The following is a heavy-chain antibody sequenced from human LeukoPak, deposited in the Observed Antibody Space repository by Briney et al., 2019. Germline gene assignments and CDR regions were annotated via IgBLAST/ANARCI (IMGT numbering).Heavy chain of an antibody. CDR3: AREGKWAQWYFDL. D-gene: IGHD1-26*01. V-gene: IGHV3-30*02. Sequence: GSLRLSSAPSGVSFSTYTIHCVRQAPSGGLEWVAFIGADGKTTFYADSVEGRFSLSRHNSANTVYLQMDSLRSDDTAMFYCAREGKWAQWYFDLWGRGTMVSV. CDR2: IGADGKTT. J-gene: IGHJ2*01. CDR1: GVSFSTYT.